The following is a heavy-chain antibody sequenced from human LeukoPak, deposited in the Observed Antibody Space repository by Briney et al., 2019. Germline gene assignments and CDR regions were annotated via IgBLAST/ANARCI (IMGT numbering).Heavy chain of an antibody. Sequence: PSETLSLTCTVSGVSISSGTYYWSWLRQPAGKGLEWIGRLYTSGSTNYNPSLKSRVTISVDTSKNQFSLKLSSVTAADTAVYYCARDWSICSSTSCYSFPFYWGQGTLVTVSS. J-gene: IGHJ4*02. D-gene: IGHD2-2*01. CDR1: GVSISSGTYY. CDR3: ARDWSICSSTSCYSFPFY. CDR2: LYTSGST. V-gene: IGHV4-61*02.